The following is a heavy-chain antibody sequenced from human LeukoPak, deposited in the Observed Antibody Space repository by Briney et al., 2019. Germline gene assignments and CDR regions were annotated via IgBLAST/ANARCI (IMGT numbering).Heavy chain of an antibody. J-gene: IGHJ5*02. Sequence: SGPTLVKPSETLSLSCTVSGGSNNSYYWSWIRQPPGKGLEWIGYTHPSGNTNYSPSLKSRVTISIDMSRNQFSLKLGSVTAADTAVYYCARKAPKKGWFDPWGQGTLVTVSS. CDR3: ARKAPKKGWFDP. CDR2: THPSGNT. CDR1: GGSNNSYY. V-gene: IGHV4-4*09.